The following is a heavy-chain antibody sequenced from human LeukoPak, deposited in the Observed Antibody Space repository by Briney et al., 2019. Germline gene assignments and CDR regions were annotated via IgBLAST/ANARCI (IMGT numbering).Heavy chain of an antibody. V-gene: IGHV3-21*01. Sequence: GGSLRLSCAASGFTFSSYSMNWVRQAPGKGLEWVSSISSSSSYIYYADSVKDRFTVSRDKAKNSLYLQMNSLRAEDTAVYYCERDMDSSGWSEIGYYYYYGMDVWGQGTTVTVSS. CDR3: ERDMDSSGWSEIGYYYYYGMDV. CDR1: GFTFSSYS. D-gene: IGHD6-19*01. CDR2: ISSSSSYI. J-gene: IGHJ6*02.